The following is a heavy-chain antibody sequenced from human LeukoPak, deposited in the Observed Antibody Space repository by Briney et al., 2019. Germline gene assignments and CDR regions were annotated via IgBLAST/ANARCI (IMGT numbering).Heavy chain of an antibody. CDR1: GFTFSGYA. Sequence: GRSLRLSCAASGFTFSGYAMHWVRQAPGKGLEWVAVISYDGSNKYYADSVKGRFTISRDNSKNTLYLQMNSLRAEDTAVYYCARAGGGQQLVVATLDYWGQGTLVTVSS. J-gene: IGHJ4*02. CDR3: ARAGGGQQLVVATLDY. V-gene: IGHV3-30*04. CDR2: ISYDGSNK. D-gene: IGHD6-13*01.